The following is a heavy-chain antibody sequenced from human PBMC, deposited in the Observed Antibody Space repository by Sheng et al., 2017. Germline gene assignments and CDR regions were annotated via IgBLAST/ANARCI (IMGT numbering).Heavy chain of an antibody. CDR2: IIPLLGKV. CDR3: ARDIGGQPDY. J-gene: IGHJ4*02. D-gene: IGHD1-1*01. Sequence: QVQLVQSGAEVKKPGSSVKVSCKASGGTCSSYTVTWVRQAPGQGLEWMGRIIPLLGKVNYAQNFQDRVTITADKSTRTAYMELSSLRFEDTAMYYCARDIGGQPDYWGQGTLVTVSS. V-gene: IGHV1-69*08. CDR1: GGTCSSYT.